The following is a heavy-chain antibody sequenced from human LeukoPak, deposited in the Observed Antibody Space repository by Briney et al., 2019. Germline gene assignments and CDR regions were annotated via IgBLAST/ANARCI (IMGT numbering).Heavy chain of an antibody. CDR3: AKDLGGTYYPFDY. CDR2: ISGSGDIT. D-gene: IGHD1-26*01. Sequence: GESLKISCKGSGYSFTSYWIGWVRQAPGKGLEWVSAISGSGDITSYADSVKGRFTISRDNSKNTLHLQMNSLRGEDTAVYYCAKDLGGTYYPFDYWGQGTLVTVSS. CDR1: GYSFTSYW. J-gene: IGHJ4*02. V-gene: IGHV3-23*01.